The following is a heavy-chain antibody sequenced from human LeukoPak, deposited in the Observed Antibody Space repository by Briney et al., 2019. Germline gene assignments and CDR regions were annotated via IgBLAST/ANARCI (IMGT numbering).Heavy chain of an antibody. V-gene: IGHV1-18*01. D-gene: IGHD6-19*01. CDR3: ARVGVGSGWYGTVDY. J-gene: IGHJ4*02. CDR1: GYTFTSYG. CDR2: ISGYSGNT. Sequence: ASVKVSCKASGYTFTSYGITWVRQAPGQGLEWMGWISGYSGNTNYAQRLQGRVTMTTDTSTSTAYMELSSLRSEDTAVCYCARVGVGSGWYGTVDYWGQGTLVTVSS.